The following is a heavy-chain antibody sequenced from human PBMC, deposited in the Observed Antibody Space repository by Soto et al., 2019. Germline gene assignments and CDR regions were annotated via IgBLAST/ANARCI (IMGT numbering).Heavy chain of an antibody. Sequence: GEALKISCERSGYSFTSYWIGWVRQMPGKGLEWMGIIYPGDSDTRYSPSFQGQVTISADKSISTAYLQWNSLKASDTAMYYCARSTFAHDHYYYYGMDVWGQGTTVTVSS. J-gene: IGHJ6*02. CDR1: GYSFTSYW. CDR3: ARSTFAHDHYYYYGMDV. D-gene: IGHD1-1*01. V-gene: IGHV5-51*01. CDR2: IYPGDSDT.